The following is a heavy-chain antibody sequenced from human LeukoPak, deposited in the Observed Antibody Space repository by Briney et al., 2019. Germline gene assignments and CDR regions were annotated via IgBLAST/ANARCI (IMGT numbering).Heavy chain of an antibody. V-gene: IGHV4-39*01. CDR3: ARNASDSETSYFDY. J-gene: IGHJ4*02. CDR1: GGSISSGTYY. Sequence: SETLSLTCTVSGGSISSGTYYWGWVRQPPGKGLEWIGSIYYSGSTSYNPSLKSRVTISVDTSKNQFSLKLDSVTAADTAVYYCARNASDSETSYFDYWGQGTLVTVSS. CDR2: IYYSGST. D-gene: IGHD1-26*01.